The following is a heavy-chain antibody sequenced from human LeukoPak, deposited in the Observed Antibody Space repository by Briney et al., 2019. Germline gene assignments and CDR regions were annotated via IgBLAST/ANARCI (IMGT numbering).Heavy chain of an antibody. V-gene: IGHV4-4*07. CDR1: GGSISSYY. CDR2: IYTSGST. Sequence: SETLSLTCTVSGGSISSYYWSWIRQPAGKGLEWIGRIYTSGSTNYNPSLKSRVTISVDTSKNQFSLKLSSVTAADTAVYYCARDAARRGSWYKVDWFDPWGQGTLVTVSP. D-gene: IGHD6-13*01. CDR3: ARDAARRGSWYKVDWFDP. J-gene: IGHJ5*02.